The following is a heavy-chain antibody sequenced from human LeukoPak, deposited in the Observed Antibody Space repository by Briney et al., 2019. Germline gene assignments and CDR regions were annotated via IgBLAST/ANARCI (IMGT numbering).Heavy chain of an antibody. CDR3: ARDETADCSRGSCYWD. Sequence: ASVKVSCKASGYIFIDSYLHWVRQAPGRGLEWLGWISPNRGDTYYAPKFQGKITLTRDTSVSTAYMDVRSLRSDDTAVYYCARDETADCSRGSCYWDWGQGTLVTVSS. CDR1: GYIFIDSY. V-gene: IGHV1-2*02. J-gene: IGHJ4*02. D-gene: IGHD2-15*01. CDR2: ISPNRGDT.